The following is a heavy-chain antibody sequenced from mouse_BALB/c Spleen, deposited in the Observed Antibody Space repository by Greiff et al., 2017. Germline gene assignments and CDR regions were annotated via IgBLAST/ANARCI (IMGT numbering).Heavy chain of an antibody. CDR3: AAYGYDGYFDV. V-gene: IGHV14-3*02. CDR1: GFNIKDTY. CDR2: IDPANGNT. D-gene: IGHD2-2*01. J-gene: IGHJ1*01. Sequence: VQLKESGAELVKPGASVKLSCTASGFNIKDTYMHWVKQRPEQGLEWIGRIDPANGNTKYDPKFQGKATITADTSSNTAYLQLSSLTSEDTAVYYCAAYGYDGYFDVWGAGTTVTVSS.